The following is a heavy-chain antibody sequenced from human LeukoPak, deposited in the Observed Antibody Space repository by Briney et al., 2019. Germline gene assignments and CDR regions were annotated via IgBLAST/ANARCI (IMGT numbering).Heavy chain of an antibody. CDR1: GGSISSYY. D-gene: IGHD6-13*01. CDR3: ARVGAAAGTLGVYAFDI. V-gene: IGHV4-59*01. J-gene: IGHJ3*02. CDR2: IYYSGST. Sequence: SETLSLTCTVSGGSISSYYWSWIRQPPGKGLEWIGYIYYSGSTNYNPSLMSRVTISVDTSKNQFSLKLSSVTAADTAVYYCARVGAAAGTLGVYAFDIWGQGTMVTVSS.